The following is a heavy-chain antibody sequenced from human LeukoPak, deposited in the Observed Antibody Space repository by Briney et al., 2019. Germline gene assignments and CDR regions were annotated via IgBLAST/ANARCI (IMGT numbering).Heavy chain of an antibody. CDR3: ARDQYDILTGYRRDAFDI. V-gene: IGHV3-11*06. J-gene: IGHJ3*02. Sequence: GGSLRLSCAASGFTFSDYYMSWIRQAPGKGLEWVSYISSSSSYTNYADSVKGRFTISRDNAKNSLYLQMNSLRAEDTAVYYCARDQYDILTGYRRDAFDIWGQGTMVTVSS. CDR2: ISSSSSYT. D-gene: IGHD3-9*01. CDR1: GFTFSDYY.